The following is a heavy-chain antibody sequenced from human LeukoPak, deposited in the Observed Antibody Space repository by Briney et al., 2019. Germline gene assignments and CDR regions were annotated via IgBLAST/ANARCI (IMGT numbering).Heavy chain of an antibody. CDR2: IRYDGTDK. CDR3: ASQYSSSWSFDY. Sequence: GGSLRLSCSASGFTFTNHAMHWVRQAPGKGLEWVAFIRYDGTDKYYADSVKGRFTISRDNSKNTLYLQMNSLRPEDTALYYCASQYSSSWSFDYWGQGTLVTVSS. D-gene: IGHD6-13*01. V-gene: IGHV3-30*02. CDR1: GFTFTNHA. J-gene: IGHJ4*02.